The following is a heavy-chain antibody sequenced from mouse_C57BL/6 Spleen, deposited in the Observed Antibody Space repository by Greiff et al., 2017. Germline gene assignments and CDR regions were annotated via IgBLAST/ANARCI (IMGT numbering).Heavy chain of an antibody. J-gene: IGHJ4*01. CDR1: GFTFSDYG. CDR2: ISSGSSTI. CDR3: ARGYYNDDRYYAMDY. Sequence: EVQLVESGGGLVKPGGSLKLSCAASGFTFSDYGMHWVRQAPEKGLEWVAYISSGSSTIYYADTVKGRFTISRDNAKNTLFLQMTSLRSEDTAMYYCARGYYNDDRYYAMDYWGKGTSVTVSS. D-gene: IGHD2-4*01. V-gene: IGHV5-17*01.